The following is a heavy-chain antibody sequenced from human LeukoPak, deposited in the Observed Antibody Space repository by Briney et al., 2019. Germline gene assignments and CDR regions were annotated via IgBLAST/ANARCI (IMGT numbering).Heavy chain of an antibody. CDR1: GFTFSTYN. D-gene: IGHD5-12*01. J-gene: IGHJ4*02. CDR2: ITSGGTYT. V-gene: IGHV3-21*01. Sequence: GGSLRLSCAASGFTFSTYNMNWVRQAPGKGLEWVSSITSGGTYTYYADSVKGRFTISRDNAKNSLSLQMNSLRAEDTAVYYCVRDGGVSGYDLLDYWGQGTLVTVSS. CDR3: VRDGGVSGYDLLDY.